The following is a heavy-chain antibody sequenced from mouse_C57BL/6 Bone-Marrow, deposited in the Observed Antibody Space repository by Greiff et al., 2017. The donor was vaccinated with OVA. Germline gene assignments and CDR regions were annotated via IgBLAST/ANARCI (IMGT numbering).Heavy chain of an antibody. D-gene: IGHD2-10*01. V-gene: IGHV1-69*01. CDR2: IDPSDSYT. J-gene: IGHJ1*03. CDR1: GYTFTSYW. CDR3: AKRPYLRYFDV. Sequence: VQLQQPGAELVMPGASVKLSCKASGYTFTSYWMPWVKQRPGQGLEWIGEIDPSDSYTNYNQKFKGKSTLTVDKSSSTAYMQLSSLTSEDSAVYYSAKRPYLRYFDVWGTGTTVTVSS.